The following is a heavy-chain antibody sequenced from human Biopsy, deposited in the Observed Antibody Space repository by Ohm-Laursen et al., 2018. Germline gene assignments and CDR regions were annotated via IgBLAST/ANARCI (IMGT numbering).Heavy chain of an antibody. CDR1: GYTFTDYS. D-gene: IGHD3-10*01. Sequence: ATVKISCKASGYTFTDYSLHWVRQAPGQGLEWMGWVNPNSGATNYAQKFQGRVTMTSDTSISTAYIELRRLISDDTTVYFCARDRMVTIITLVRADTFDIWGQGTLVSVSS. CDR3: ARDRMVTIITLVRADTFDI. J-gene: IGHJ3*02. CDR2: VNPNSGAT. V-gene: IGHV1-2*02.